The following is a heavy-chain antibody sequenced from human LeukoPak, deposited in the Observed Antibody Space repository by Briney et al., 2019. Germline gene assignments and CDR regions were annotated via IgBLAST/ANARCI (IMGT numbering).Heavy chain of an antibody. CDR1: GASISGYY. Sequence: SETLSLTCTVSGASISGYYWSWLRQSPTQGLERIGYIYYSGSTNYNPSLKSRVTISVDTSKNQFSLKLSSVTAADTAVYYCARESKGQGLVFDYWGQGTLVTVSS. J-gene: IGHJ4*02. CDR2: IYYSGST. CDR3: ARESKGQGLVFDY. V-gene: IGHV4-59*01.